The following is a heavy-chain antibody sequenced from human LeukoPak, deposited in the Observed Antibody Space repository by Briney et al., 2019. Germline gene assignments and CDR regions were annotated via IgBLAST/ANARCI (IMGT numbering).Heavy chain of an antibody. CDR2: INGDGSST. Sequence: PGGSLRLSCAASGFTFSGYWMYWVRQAPGKGLVWASRINGDGSSTIYADSVKGRFTISRDNARNTLYLQMNSLRAEDTAVYYCARIASRDFFDYWGQGTLVTVSS. D-gene: IGHD2-2*01. J-gene: IGHJ4*02. CDR3: ARIASRDFFDY. CDR1: GFTFSGYW. V-gene: IGHV3-74*01.